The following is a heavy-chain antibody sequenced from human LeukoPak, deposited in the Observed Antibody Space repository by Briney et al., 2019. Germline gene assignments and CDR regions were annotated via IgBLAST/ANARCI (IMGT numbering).Heavy chain of an antibody. Sequence: GGSLRLSCAASGFTFSSYSMNWVRQAPGKGLEWVSSISSSSSYIYYADSVKGRFTISRDNAKNSLYLQMNSLRAEDTAIYYCARAKPTYYYGSGSYYFESWGQGTLVTVSS. D-gene: IGHD3-10*01. CDR1: GFTFSSYS. CDR3: ARAKPTYYYGSGSYYFES. CDR2: ISSSSSYI. V-gene: IGHV3-21*04. J-gene: IGHJ4*02.